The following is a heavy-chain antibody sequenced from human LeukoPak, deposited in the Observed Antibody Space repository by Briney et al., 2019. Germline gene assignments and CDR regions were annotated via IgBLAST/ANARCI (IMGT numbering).Heavy chain of an antibody. D-gene: IGHD1-26*01. J-gene: IGHJ4*02. CDR1: GFTFSSYG. Sequence: PGGSLRLSCAASGFTFSSYGMHWVRQAPGKGLEWVAFIRYDGSNKYYADSVKGRFTISRDNSKNTLYLQMNSLRAEDTAVYYCAKEGKAGVGAIYFDYWGQGTLVTVSS. CDR2: IRYDGSNK. CDR3: AKEGKAGVGAIYFDY. V-gene: IGHV3-30*02.